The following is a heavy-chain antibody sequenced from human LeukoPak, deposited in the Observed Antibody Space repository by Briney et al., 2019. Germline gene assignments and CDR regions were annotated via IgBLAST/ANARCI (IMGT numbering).Heavy chain of an antibody. Sequence: ASVKVSCKASGGTFSSYAISWVRQAPGQGLEWMGGIIPIFGTANYAQKFQGRVTITADESTSTAYMGLSSLRSEDTAVYYCARDLRRSGYSGYDYYYYGMDVWGQGTTVTVSS. D-gene: IGHD5-12*01. CDR2: IIPIFGTA. V-gene: IGHV1-69*13. CDR1: GGTFSSYA. J-gene: IGHJ6*02. CDR3: ARDLRRSGYSGYDYYYYGMDV.